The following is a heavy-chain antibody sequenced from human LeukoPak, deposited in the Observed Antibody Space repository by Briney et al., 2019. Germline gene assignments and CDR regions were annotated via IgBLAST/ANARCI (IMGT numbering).Heavy chain of an antibody. D-gene: IGHD3-16*01. CDR1: GFTFSSYD. V-gene: IGHV3-13*01. Sequence: GGSLRLSCAASGFTFSSYDMHWVRQATGKGLEWVSAIGTAGDTYYPGSVKGRFTISRENAKNSLYLQMNSLRAEDTAVYYCARDLPGGASDYWGQGTLVTVSS. CDR3: ARDLPGGASDY. J-gene: IGHJ4*02. CDR2: IGTAGDT.